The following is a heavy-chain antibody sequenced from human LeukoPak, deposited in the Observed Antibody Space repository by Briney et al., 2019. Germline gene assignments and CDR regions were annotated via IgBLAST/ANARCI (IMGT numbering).Heavy chain of an antibody. Sequence: SETLSLTCAVYGGSFSGYYWSWIRQPPGKGLEWIGEINHSGSTNYNPSLKSRVTVSVDKSKNQFSLKLSSVTAADTAVYYCARVRELGNWGQGTLVTVSS. CDR2: INHSGST. D-gene: IGHD1-26*01. CDR3: ARVRELGN. CDR1: GGSFSGYY. V-gene: IGHV4-34*01. J-gene: IGHJ4*02.